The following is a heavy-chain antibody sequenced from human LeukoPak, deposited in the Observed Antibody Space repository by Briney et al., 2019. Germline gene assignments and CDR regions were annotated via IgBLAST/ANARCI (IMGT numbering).Heavy chain of an antibody. CDR1: GFTLTSYA. CDR3: AKQVATVVTSDYFDY. V-gene: IGHV3-23*01. J-gene: IGHJ4*02. Sequence: PGGSLRLSCAASGFTLTSYAMSWVRLAPGKGLEWVSTISGSGGSSFYADSVKGRFTISRDNSKNTLYLQMDSLRADDTAVYYCAKQVATVVTSDYFDYWGQGTLVTVSS. D-gene: IGHD4-23*01. CDR2: ISGSGGSS.